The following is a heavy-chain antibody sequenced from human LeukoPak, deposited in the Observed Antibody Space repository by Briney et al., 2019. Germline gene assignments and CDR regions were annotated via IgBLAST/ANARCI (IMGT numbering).Heavy chain of an antibody. D-gene: IGHD6-19*01. Sequence: GGSLRLSCAASGFTFNIYSMNWVRQAPGKGLEWVSSITSSSSSIWYADSVKGRFTISRDNAKNSLYLQMSSLRAEDTAVYYCARVSPGYTGGWFNWYFDFWGRGTLVTVSS. CDR1: GFTFNIYS. J-gene: IGHJ2*01. V-gene: IGHV3-21*01. CDR2: ITSSSSSI. CDR3: ARVSPGYTGGWFNWYFDF.